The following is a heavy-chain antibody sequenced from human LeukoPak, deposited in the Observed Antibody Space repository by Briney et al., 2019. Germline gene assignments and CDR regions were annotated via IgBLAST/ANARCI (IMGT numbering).Heavy chain of an antibody. D-gene: IGHD5-18*01. CDR1: GFTFSDHY. Sequence: GGSLRLSCAASGFTFSDHYMSWIRQAPGKGLEWVSYTSPSSRSTNYADSVKGRFTISRDNAKNSLYLQMNSLRAEDTAVYYCAREPDTAMVREPFDYWGQGTLVTVSS. CDR2: TSPSSRST. V-gene: IGHV3-11*06. J-gene: IGHJ4*02. CDR3: AREPDTAMVREPFDY.